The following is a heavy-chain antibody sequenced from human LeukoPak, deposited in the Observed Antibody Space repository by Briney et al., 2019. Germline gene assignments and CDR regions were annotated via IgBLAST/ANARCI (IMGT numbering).Heavy chain of an antibody. CDR2: IYYSGST. V-gene: IGHV4-30-4*08. J-gene: IGHJ3*02. Sequence: PSQTLSLTCTVSGGSISSGGYYWSWIRQHPGKGLEWIGYIYYSGSTYYNPSLKSRVTISVDTSKNQFSLKLSSVTAADTAVYYCARCEEVWYQLLVKAPDAFDIWGQGTMVTVSS. CDR1: GGSISSGGYY. D-gene: IGHD2-2*01. CDR3: ARCEEVWYQLLVKAPDAFDI.